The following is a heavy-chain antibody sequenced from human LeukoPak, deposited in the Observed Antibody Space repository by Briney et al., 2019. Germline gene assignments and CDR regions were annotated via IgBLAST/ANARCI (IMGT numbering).Heavy chain of an antibody. V-gene: IGHV1-69*05. CDR3: ARDVHGDYGSGWFDP. CDR2: IMPLFGTA. CDR1: GGTFNNSA. Sequence: SVKVSCKTSGGTFNNSAISWVRQAPGQGLEWLGGIMPLFGTAGYAQKFQGRVTITKDESTRTVYLELTSLTSDDTAVYYCARDVHGDYGSGWFDPCGQGTLVSVSS. D-gene: IGHD4-17*01. J-gene: IGHJ5*02.